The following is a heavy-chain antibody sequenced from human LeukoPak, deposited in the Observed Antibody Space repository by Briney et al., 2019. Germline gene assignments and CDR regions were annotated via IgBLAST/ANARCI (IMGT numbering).Heavy chain of an antibody. CDR1: GFTFSDYY. V-gene: IGHV3-11*06. D-gene: IGHD6-19*01. J-gene: IGHJ4*02. CDR3: ASQTPRRLPIAVADYFDY. Sequence: KPGGSLRLSCAASGFTFSDYYMNWIRQAPGKGLEWVSYISGSSSYTNYADSVKGRFTISRDNAKNSLYLQMNSLRAEDTAVYYCASQTPRRLPIAVADYFDYWGQGTLVTVSS. CDR2: ISGSSSYT.